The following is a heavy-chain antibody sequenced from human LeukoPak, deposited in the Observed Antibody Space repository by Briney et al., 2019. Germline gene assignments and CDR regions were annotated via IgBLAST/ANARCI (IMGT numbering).Heavy chain of an antibody. CDR3: ARGGYYGSGNDFRFDP. D-gene: IGHD3-10*01. CDR2: IHYTGST. Sequence: SETLSLTCTVSGGSINSYYWSWIRQPPGKGLECIGYIHYTGSTNYNPSLKSRFTISVDTPKNQFSLKLSSLTAADTAIYYCARGGYYGSGNDFRFDPWGQGTLVTVSS. V-gene: IGHV4-59*01. J-gene: IGHJ5*02. CDR1: GGSINSYY.